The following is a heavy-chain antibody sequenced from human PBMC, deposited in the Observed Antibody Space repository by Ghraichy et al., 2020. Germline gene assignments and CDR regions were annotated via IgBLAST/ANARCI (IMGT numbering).Heavy chain of an antibody. CDR1: GGSISSGGYY. CDR3: AMAKRQAYYYYGMDV. Sequence: SETLSLTCTVSGGSISSGGYYWSWIRQHPGKGLEWIGYIYYSGSTYYNPSLKSRVTISVDTSKNQFSLKLSSVTAADTAVYYCAMAKRQAYYYYGMDVWGQGTTVTVS. CDR2: IYYSGST. V-gene: IGHV4-31*03. J-gene: IGHJ6*02.